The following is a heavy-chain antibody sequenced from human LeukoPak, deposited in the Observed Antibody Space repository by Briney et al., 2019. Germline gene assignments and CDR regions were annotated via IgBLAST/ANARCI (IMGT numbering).Heavy chain of an antibody. J-gene: IGHJ6*03. CDR2: INSDGSST. V-gene: IGHV3-74*01. CDR3: AKDYDFWSGPGDYFYYYMDV. Sequence: GGSLRLSCAASGFTFSSYWMHWVRQAPGKVLVWVSRINSDGSSTSYADSVKGRFTISRDNAKNTLYLQMSSLRAEDTAVYYCAKDYDFWSGPGDYFYYYMDVWGKGTTVTVSS. D-gene: IGHD3-3*01. CDR1: GFTFSSYW.